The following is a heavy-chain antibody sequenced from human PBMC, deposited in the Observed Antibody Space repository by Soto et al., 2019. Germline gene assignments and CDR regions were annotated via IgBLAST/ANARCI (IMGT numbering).Heavy chain of an antibody. D-gene: IGHD1-1*01. CDR3: AREERYYYYYGMDV. J-gene: IGHJ6*02. Sequence: SGPTLVNPTQTLTLTCTFSGFSLSTSGMCVSWIRQPPGKALEWLALIDWDDDKYYSTSLKTRLTISKDTSKNQVVLTMTNMDPVDTATYYCAREERYYYYYGMDVWGQGTTVTVSS. CDR1: GFSLSTSGMC. V-gene: IGHV2-70*01. CDR2: IDWDDDK.